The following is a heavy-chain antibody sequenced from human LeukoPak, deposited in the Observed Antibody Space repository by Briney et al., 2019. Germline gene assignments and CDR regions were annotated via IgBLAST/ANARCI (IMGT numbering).Heavy chain of an antibody. CDR2: IKQDGSAK. CDR3: VRAHHPGGWFDP. J-gene: IGHJ5*02. V-gene: IGHV3-7*04. CDR1: GFTFNRYW. D-gene: IGHD3-10*01. Sequence: GGSLRLSCAASGFTFNRYWMSWVRQAPGKELQWVANIKQDGSAKYYVDSVKGRFTISRDNAKNSLYLQMNSLTAEDTAVHYCVRAHHPGGWFDPWGQGTLVTVSS.